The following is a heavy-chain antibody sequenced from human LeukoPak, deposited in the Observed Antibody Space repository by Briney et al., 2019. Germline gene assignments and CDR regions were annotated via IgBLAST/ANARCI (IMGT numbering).Heavy chain of an antibody. D-gene: IGHD2-2*01. CDR3: ARERVVPADQSYNWFDP. CDR1: GYTFTGYY. V-gene: IGHV1-2*02. CDR2: INPNSGGT. J-gene: IGHJ5*02. Sequence: ASVKVSCKASGYTFTGYYMHWVRQAPGQGLEWMGWINPNSGGTNYAQKFQGRVTMTRGTSISTAYMELSRLRSDDTAVYYCARERVVPADQSYNWFDPWGQGTLVTVSS.